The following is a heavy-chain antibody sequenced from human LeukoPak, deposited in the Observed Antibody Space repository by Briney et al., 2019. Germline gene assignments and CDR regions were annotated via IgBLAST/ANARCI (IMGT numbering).Heavy chain of an antibody. V-gene: IGHV1-24*01. J-gene: IGHJ4*02. Sequence: ASVKVSCKVSGYTLTELSMHWVRQAPGKGLEWMGGFDPEDGETIYAQKFQGRVTMTEDTSTDTPYMELSSLRSEDTAVYYCATADLLTGPFDYWGQGTLVTVSS. D-gene: IGHD3-9*01. CDR3: ATADLLTGPFDY. CDR1: GYTLTELS. CDR2: FDPEDGET.